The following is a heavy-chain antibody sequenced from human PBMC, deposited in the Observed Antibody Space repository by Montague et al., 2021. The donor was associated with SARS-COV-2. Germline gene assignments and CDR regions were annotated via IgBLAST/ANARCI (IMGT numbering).Heavy chain of an antibody. Sequence: SETLSLTCTVSGASISGSIISNYWSWIRQPPGKGLEWIGYILYSGSTNYNPSLKSRVTMSVDTSKNQFSLTVSSVTAADTAVYYCARGVRDYGGRYFFDYWGQGTLVTVSS. J-gene: IGHJ4*02. D-gene: IGHD4-23*01. CDR3: ARGVRDYGGRYFFDY. CDR1: GASISGSIISNY. CDR2: ILYSGST. V-gene: IGHV4-61*01.